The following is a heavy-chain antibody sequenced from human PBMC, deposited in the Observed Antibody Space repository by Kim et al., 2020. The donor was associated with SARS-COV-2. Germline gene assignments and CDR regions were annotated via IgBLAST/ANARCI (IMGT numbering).Heavy chain of an antibody. CDR1: GFTFSDYY. CDR3: ARLRKWLLIDY. Sequence: GGSLRLSCAASGFTFSDYYMRWIRQAPGKGLEWVSYISSSGSTIYYADSVKGRFTISRDNAKNSLYLQMNSLRAEDTAVYYCARLRKWLLIDYWGQGTLVTVSS. CDR2: ISSSGSTI. J-gene: IGHJ4*02. D-gene: IGHD3-22*01. V-gene: IGHV3-11*01.